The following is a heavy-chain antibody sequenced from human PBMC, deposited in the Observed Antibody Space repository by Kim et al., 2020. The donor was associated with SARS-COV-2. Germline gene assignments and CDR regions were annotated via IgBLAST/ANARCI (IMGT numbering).Heavy chain of an antibody. CDR3: AASTSGYSYGYVY. D-gene: IGHD5-18*01. Sequence: SAQKFQERATITRDMSTSTAYMELSSLRSEDTAVYYCAASTSGYSYGYVYWGQGTLVTVSS. J-gene: IGHJ4*02. V-gene: IGHV1-58*01.